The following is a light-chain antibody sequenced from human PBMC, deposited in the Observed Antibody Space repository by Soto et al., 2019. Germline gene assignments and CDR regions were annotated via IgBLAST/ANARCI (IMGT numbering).Light chain of an antibody. CDR1: SSDIGAYNY. CDR3: NSYAGGDSFDVI. V-gene: IGLV2-8*01. J-gene: IGLJ2*01. CDR2: DVT. Sequence: QSALTQPPSASGSPGQSVTISCTGTSSDIGAYNYVSWYQQYPGKAPKLIIYDVTERPSGVPDRFSGSKSGNTASLTVSGLRADDEAVYYCNSYAGGDSFDVIFGGGTKLPVL.